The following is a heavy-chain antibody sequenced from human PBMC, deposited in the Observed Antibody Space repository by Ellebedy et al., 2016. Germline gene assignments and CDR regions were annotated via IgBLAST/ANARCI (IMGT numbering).Heavy chain of an antibody. CDR1: GYTFTSYY. V-gene: IGHV1-46*01. J-gene: IGHJ4*02. D-gene: IGHD2-15*01. CDR2: INPSGGST. CDR3: ASTTREVVVVAAPGY. Sequence: ASVKVSCKASGYTFTSYYMHWVRQAPGQGLEWMGIINPSGGSTSYAQKFQGRVTMTRDTSTSTVYMELSSLRSEDTAVYYCASTTREVVVVAAPGYWGQGTLVTVSS.